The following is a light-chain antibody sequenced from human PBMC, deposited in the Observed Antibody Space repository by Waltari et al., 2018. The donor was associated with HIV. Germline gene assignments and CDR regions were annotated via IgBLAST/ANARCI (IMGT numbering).Light chain of an antibody. CDR2: DVS. Sequence: QSALTQPRSVSGSPGQSVTISRTGTSSDVGGYNYVSWYQQHPGKVPKLMIYDVSKRPSGVPDRFSGSKSGNTASLTISGLQAEDEADYYCCSYAGSSYVFGTGTKVTVL. CDR3: CSYAGSSYV. J-gene: IGLJ1*01. CDR1: SSDVGGYNY. V-gene: IGLV2-11*01.